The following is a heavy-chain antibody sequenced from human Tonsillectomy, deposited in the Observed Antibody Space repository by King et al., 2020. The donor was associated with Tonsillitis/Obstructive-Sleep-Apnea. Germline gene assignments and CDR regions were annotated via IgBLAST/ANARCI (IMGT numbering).Heavy chain of an antibody. CDR2: ITWDGGST. V-gene: IGHV3-43*01. D-gene: IGHD4-23*01. Sequence: VQLVESGGVVVQPGGSLRLLCAASGFPFDDYTMHWVRQAPGKGLEWVSLITWDGGSTSYADAVKGRFTISRDNNKNSLYLQMNSLRTEDTALYYCAKSGYGGTALYYYYMAVWGKGTTVTVSS. J-gene: IGHJ6*03. CDR1: GFPFDDYT. CDR3: AKSGYGGTALYYYYMAV.